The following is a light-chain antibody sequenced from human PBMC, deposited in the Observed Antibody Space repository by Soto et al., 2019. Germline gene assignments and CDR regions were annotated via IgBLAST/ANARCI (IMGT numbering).Light chain of an antibody. J-gene: IGKJ1*01. CDR1: QGIRNY. CDR3: QQLNSYPPWT. CDR2: AAS. Sequence: DLQLTQSPSFLSASVGDRVTITCRASQGIRNYLAWYQQKPGKAPKLLIYAASTLQSGVPSRFSGSGSGTEFTLPVSSLQPEDFATYYCQQLNSYPPWTFGQGTKVEIK. V-gene: IGKV1-9*01.